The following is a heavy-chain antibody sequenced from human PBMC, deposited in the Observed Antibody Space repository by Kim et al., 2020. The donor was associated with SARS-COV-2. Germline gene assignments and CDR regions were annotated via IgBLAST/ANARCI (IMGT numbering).Heavy chain of an antibody. V-gene: IGHV1-69*01. J-gene: IGHJ4*02. D-gene: IGHD6-19*01. CDR3: ARRGSGWYYFDY. Sequence: NYAQKFQGRVTITADESTSTAYMELSSLRSEVTAVYYCARRGSGWYYFDYWGQGTLVTVSS.